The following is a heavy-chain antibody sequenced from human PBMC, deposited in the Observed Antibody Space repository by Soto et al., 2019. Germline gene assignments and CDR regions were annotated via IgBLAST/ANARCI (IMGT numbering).Heavy chain of an antibody. CDR2: IYYSGST. CDR1: GDSISSYY. J-gene: IGHJ2*01. CDR3: ARAFAGTGAYWYFGL. Sequence: SETLSLTCAVSGDSISSYYWTWIRQPPGKGLEWIGYIYYSGSTNYNPSLKSRVTISIDTSRNQFSLSLTSVTAADTAVYYCARAFAGTGAYWYFGLWRRGTLVTVSS. V-gene: IGHV4-59*01. D-gene: IGHD2-8*02.